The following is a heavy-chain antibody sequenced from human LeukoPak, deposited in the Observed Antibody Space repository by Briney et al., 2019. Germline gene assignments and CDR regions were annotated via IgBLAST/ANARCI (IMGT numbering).Heavy chain of an antibody. J-gene: IGHJ4*02. CDR2: INHSGST. D-gene: IGHD3-10*01. V-gene: IGHV4-34*01. Sequence: SSETLSLTCAVYGGSFSGYYWSWIRQPPGKGLEWIGEINHSGSTNYNPSLKSRVTISVDTSKNQFSLKLSSVTAADTAVYYCARGGYYGSGSYPLDYWGQGTLATVSS. CDR1: GGSFSGYY. CDR3: ARGGYYGSGSYPLDY.